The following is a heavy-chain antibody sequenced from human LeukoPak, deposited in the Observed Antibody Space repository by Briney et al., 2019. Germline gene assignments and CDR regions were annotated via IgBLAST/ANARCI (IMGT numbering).Heavy chain of an antibody. CDR3: ASPYGGNSVSDRAFDI. CDR1: VFTVSSNY. Sequence: GGSLRLSCADSVFTVSSNYMSWVREAPGKGLEWGSVIYSGGSTYYADSVTGRFTISRDNSKNTLYLQMNSLRAEDTAVYYCASPYGGNSVSDRAFDIWGQGTMVTVSS. V-gene: IGHV3-53*01. D-gene: IGHD4-23*01. J-gene: IGHJ3*02. CDR2: IYSGGST.